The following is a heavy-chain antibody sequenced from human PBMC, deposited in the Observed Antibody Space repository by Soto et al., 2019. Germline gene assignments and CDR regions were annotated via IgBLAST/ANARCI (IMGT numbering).Heavy chain of an antibody. CDR3: AKRSRVAGVFDY. CDR2: ISWNSGSI. J-gene: IGHJ4*02. Sequence: LRLSCAASGFTFDDYAMHWVRQAPGKGLEWVSGISWNSGSIGYADSVKGRFTISRDNAKNSLYLQMNSLRAEDTALYYCAKRSRVAGVFDYWGQGTLVTVSS. V-gene: IGHV3-9*01. D-gene: IGHD6-19*01. CDR1: GFTFDDYA.